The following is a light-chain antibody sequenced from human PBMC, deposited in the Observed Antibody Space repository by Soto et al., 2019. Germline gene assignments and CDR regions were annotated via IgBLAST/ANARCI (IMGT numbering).Light chain of an antibody. CDR1: SSTIGNYY. CDR3: GTWDRSRSRFV. V-gene: IGLV1-51*02. J-gene: IGLJ1*01. Sequence: QSVLTQPPSVSAAPGQKVTMSCSGGSSTIGNYYVSWHQQLPGTAPKLLIYENDKRPSGIPDRFSGSKSGTSATLGITGLQAGDEADYYCGTWDRSRSRFVFGTGTKVTDL. CDR2: END.